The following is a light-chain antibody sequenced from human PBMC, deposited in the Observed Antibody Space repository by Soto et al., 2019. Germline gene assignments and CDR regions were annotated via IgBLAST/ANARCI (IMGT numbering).Light chain of an antibody. Sequence: EIVLTQFPATLSLSPGARATLSCRASQSVPTYLAWYQHKPGQAPRLLIYDISNRAPGIPARFSASGPGTDFTLPINSLEPEDSATYYCQQRSSWPRNTFGQGTKLEIK. V-gene: IGKV3D-11*02. J-gene: IGKJ2*01. CDR3: QQRSSWPRNT. CDR1: QSVPTY. CDR2: DIS.